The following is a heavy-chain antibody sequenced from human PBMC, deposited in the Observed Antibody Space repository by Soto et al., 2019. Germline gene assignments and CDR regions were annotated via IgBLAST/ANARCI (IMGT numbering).Heavy chain of an antibody. CDR3: STRAYDTNGYYRFDP. Sequence: QVQLQQWGAGLLKPSETLSLTCAVYGGSFSGHSWTWIRQSPGKGLEWIGDINHSGRVNYSPSLKSRVTISLDTSKNPLSLTLSAVTAADTAMYYCSTRAYDTNGYYRFDPWGQGTLVTVSS. D-gene: IGHD3-22*01. CDR2: INHSGRV. V-gene: IGHV4-34*01. J-gene: IGHJ5*01. CDR1: GGSFSGHS.